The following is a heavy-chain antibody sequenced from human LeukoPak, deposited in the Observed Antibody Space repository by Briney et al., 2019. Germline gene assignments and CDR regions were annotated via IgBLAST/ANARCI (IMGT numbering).Heavy chain of an antibody. CDR1: GGSISSYY. V-gene: IGHV4-39*01. D-gene: IGHD3-16*01. Sequence: PSETLSLTCTVSGGSISSYYWGWIRQPPGKGLEWIGSIYYSGSTYYNPSLKSRVTISVDTSKNQFSLKLSSVTAADTAVYYCARQYGLRLVRPGYYFDYWGQGTLVTVSS. CDR2: IYYSGST. CDR3: ARQYGLRLVRPGYYFDY. J-gene: IGHJ4*02.